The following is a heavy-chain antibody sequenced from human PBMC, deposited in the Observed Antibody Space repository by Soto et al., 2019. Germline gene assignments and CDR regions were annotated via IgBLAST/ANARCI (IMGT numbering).Heavy chain of an antibody. D-gene: IGHD2-15*01. CDR1: GFTFRTYT. CDR3: ARDRGYDAHDYYYNAMDV. Sequence: PGGSLRLSCVASGFTFRTYTMNWVRQAPGKWLEWVSGIRGFSPYTFYAESVKGRFTISRDNAKNSLYLQMNSLGVEDTAVYYCARDRGYDAHDYYYNAMDVWGQGXTVTVSS. CDR2: IRGFSPYT. V-gene: IGHV3-21*01. J-gene: IGHJ6*02.